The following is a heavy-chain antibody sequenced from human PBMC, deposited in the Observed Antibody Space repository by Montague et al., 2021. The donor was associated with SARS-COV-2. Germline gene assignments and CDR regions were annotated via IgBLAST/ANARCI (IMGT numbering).Heavy chain of an antibody. Sequence: TLSLTCTVSGGSISSGGYYWSWIRQHPGKGLEWIGYIYYSGSTYYNPSLKSRVTISVDTSKNQFSLKLSSVTAADTAVYYCARVLSHRAIFGVVIINGMDVWGRGTTVTVSS. V-gene: IGHV4-31*03. CDR3: ARVLSHRAIFGVVIINGMDV. D-gene: IGHD3-3*01. J-gene: IGHJ6*02. CDR1: GGSISSGGYY. CDR2: IYYSGST.